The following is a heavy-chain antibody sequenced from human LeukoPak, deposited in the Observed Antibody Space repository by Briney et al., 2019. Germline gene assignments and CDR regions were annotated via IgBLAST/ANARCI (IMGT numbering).Heavy chain of an antibody. CDR1: GFTFSSYW. J-gene: IGHJ4*02. CDR3: ARVTYYYDSDFDY. D-gene: IGHD3-22*01. V-gene: IGHV3-74*01. CDR2: INSDESST. Sequence: PGGSLRLSCAASGFTFSSYWMHWVRQAPGKGLVWVSRINSDESSTSYADSVKGRFTISRDNAKNTLYLQMNSLRAEDTAVYYCARVTYYYDSDFDYWGQGTLVTVSS.